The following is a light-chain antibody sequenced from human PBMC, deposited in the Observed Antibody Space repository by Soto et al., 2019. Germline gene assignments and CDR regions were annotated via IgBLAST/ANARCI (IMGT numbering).Light chain of an antibody. CDR1: NSDVGGYDF. J-gene: IGLJ1*01. CDR2: DVN. CDR3: KSYAGSNTYV. V-gene: IGLV2-11*01. Sequence: QSALTQPHSVSGSPGQSVTISCIGTNSDVGGYDFVSWYQQYPGKAPSLIIYDVNKRPSGVPDRFSGSKSGNTASLTVSGLQAADEADYFCKSYAGSNTYVFGSGTKVTVL.